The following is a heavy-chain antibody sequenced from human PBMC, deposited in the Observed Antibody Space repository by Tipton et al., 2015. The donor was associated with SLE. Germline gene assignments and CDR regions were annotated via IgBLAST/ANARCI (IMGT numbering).Heavy chain of an antibody. V-gene: IGHV3-53*01. CDR2: IYSGGST. CDR1: GLTVSSNY. D-gene: IGHD3-10*01. CDR3: ARLVLLSGYFQH. J-gene: IGHJ1*01. Sequence: SLRLSCAASGLTVSSNYMSWVRQAPGKGLEWVSVIYSGGSTYYADSVKGRFTISRDNSKNTLYLQMNSLRAEDTAVYYCARLVLLSGYFQHWGQGTLVTVSS.